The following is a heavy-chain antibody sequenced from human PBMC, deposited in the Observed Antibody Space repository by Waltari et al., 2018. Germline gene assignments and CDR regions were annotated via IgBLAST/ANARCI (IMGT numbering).Heavy chain of an antibody. CDR2: IYYSGST. V-gene: IGHV4-39*01. CDR3: ARNFRLPHYYMDV. Sequence: QLQLQESGPGLVKPSETLSLTCTVSGGSISSSSYYWGWIRQPPGKGLEWIGSIYYSGSTYYNPSLKSRVTISVDTSKNQFSLKLSSVTAADTAVYYCARNFRLPHYYMDVWGKGTTVTVSS. D-gene: IGHD5-18*01. J-gene: IGHJ6*03. CDR1: GGSISSSSYY.